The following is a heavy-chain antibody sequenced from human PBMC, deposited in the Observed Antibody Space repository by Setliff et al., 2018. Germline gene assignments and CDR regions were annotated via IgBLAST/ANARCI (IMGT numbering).Heavy chain of an antibody. D-gene: IGHD2-8*01. J-gene: IGHJ4*02. CDR2: ISAYTGNT. CDR1: GYTFSHSG. CDR3: SRLVRYCSKTTCQTASGAEV. V-gene: IGHV1-18*01. Sequence: ASVEVSCKASGYTFSHSGITWVRQAPGQGLEWMGWISAYTGNTNYAQKLQGRVTMTTDASTNTAYMELRGLSSDDTAVYYCSRLVRYCSKTTCQTASGAEVWGQGTLVTVSS.